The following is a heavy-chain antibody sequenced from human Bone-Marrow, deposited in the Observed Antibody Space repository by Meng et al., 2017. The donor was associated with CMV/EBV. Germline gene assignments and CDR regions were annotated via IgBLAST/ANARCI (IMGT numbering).Heavy chain of an antibody. CDR3: ARDSYGMAV. V-gene: IGHV3-30*04. CDR1: GFMFDTYS. J-gene: IGHJ6*02. CDR2: ISYDGNSE. Sequence: GESLKISCAASGFMFDTYSLHWGRQGPGKWLECLTFISYDGNSEYCADSVKGRFTIYRENSRNTLLLQMRSLRTEDTAVYYCARDSYGMAVWGQGTTVTVSS.